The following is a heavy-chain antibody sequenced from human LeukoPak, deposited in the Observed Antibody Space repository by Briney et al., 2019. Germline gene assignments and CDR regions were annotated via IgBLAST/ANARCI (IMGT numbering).Heavy chain of an antibody. CDR1: GFTFSSYS. V-gene: IGHV3-48*01. CDR2: ISSSSNTI. D-gene: IGHD2-15*01. Sequence: GGSLRLSCAASGFTFSSYSMNWVRQAPGKGLEWVSYISSSSNTIYYADSVKGRFTISRDNAKNSLYLQMNSLRAEDTAVYYCARGYCSGGSCYRNDYWGQGTLVTVSS. J-gene: IGHJ4*02. CDR3: ARGYCSGGSCYRNDY.